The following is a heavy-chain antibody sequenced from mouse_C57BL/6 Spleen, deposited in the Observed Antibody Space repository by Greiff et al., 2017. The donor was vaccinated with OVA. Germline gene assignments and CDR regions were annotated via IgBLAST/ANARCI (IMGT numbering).Heavy chain of an antibody. CDR1: GYSFTGYY. CDR3: AREITTVVDYAMDY. J-gene: IGHJ4*01. Sequence: EVQLQESGPELVKPGASVKISCKASGYSFTGYYMNWVKQSPEKSLEWIGEINPSTGGTTYNQKFKAKATLTVDKSSSTAYMQLKSLTSEDSAVYYCAREITTVVDYAMDYWGQGTSVTVSS. CDR2: INPSTGGT. V-gene: IGHV1-42*01. D-gene: IGHD1-1*01.